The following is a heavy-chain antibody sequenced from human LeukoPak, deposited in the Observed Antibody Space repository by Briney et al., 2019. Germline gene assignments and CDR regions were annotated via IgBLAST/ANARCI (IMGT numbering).Heavy chain of an antibody. V-gene: IGHV1-69*06. CDR2: IIPIFGTA. Sequence: SVKVSCKASGGTFSSYAISWVRQAPGQGLEWMGGIIPIFGTANYAQKFQGRVTITADKSTSTAYMELSSLRSEDTAVYYCARTYYYDSSGYYFYFDYWGQGTLVTVSS. CDR1: GGTFSSYA. CDR3: ARTYYYDSSGYYFYFDY. D-gene: IGHD3-22*01. J-gene: IGHJ4*02.